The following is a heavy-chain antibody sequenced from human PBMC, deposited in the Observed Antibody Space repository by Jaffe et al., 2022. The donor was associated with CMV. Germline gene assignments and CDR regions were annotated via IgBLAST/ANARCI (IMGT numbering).Heavy chain of an antibody. D-gene: IGHD1-1*01. CDR2: IYTSGST. J-gene: IGHJ6*02. Sequence: QVQLQESGPGLVKPSETLSLTCTVSGGSISSYYWSWIRQPAGKGLEWIGRIYTSGSTNYNPSLKSRVTMSVDTSKNQFSLKLSSVTAADTAVYYCARALSVPTSRGYYYYGMDVWGQGTTVTVSS. CDR3: ARALSVPTSRGYYYYGMDV. V-gene: IGHV4-4*07. CDR1: GGSISSYY.